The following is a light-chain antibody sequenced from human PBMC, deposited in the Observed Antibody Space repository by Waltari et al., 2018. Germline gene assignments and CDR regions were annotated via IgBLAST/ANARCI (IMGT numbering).Light chain of an antibody. CDR2: EGS. Sequence: QSALTQPASVSGSPGQSITISCTGTSSDVGSYNLVSWYQQHPGKAPKLMICEGSKRPSGVSDRFSASKYGKTASLTISGLQAEDEADYYCCSYAGISTYVFGTGTYVTVL. V-gene: IGLV2-23*01. CDR1: SSDVGSYNL. CDR3: CSYAGISTYV. J-gene: IGLJ1*01.